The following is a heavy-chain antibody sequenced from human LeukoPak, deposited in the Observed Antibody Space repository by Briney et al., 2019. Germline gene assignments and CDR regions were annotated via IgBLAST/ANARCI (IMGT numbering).Heavy chain of an antibody. CDR3: ALSGGSGRVY. J-gene: IGHJ4*02. V-gene: IGHV3-48*04. D-gene: IGHD3-10*01. Sequence: GGSLRLSCVGSGFTFSSYWMTWVRQAPGKGLEWVSYISSSGSTIYYADSVKGRFTISRDNAKNSLYPQMNSLRAEDTAVYYCALSGGSGRVYWGQGTLVTVSS. CDR1: GFTFSSYW. CDR2: ISSSGSTI.